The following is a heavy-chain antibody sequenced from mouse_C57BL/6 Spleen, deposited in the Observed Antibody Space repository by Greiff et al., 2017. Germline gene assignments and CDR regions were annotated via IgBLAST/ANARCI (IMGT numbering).Heavy chain of an antibody. CDR1: GFTFSDFY. D-gene: IGHD1-1*02. V-gene: IGHV7-1*01. CDR3: ARDAGWGRPGYFEV. CDR2: SRNKANDYTT. J-gene: IGHJ1*03. Sequence: EVKLVESGGGLVQSGRSLRLSCATSGFTFSDFYMEWVRQAPGKGLEWIAASRNKANDYTTEYSASVKGRFIASRDTSQSILYLQMHALGAEDTAIYYCARDAGWGRPGYFEVWGTGTTVTVSS.